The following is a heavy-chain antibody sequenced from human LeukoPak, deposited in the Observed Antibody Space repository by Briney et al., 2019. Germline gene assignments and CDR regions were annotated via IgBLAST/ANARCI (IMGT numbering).Heavy chain of an antibody. CDR3: TGGDRGYAESLY. J-gene: IGHJ4*02. Sequence: GGSLRLSCAASGFTLSDYYMSWVRQAPGKGLEWVGNIKEDGNEDYYVDSVEGRFVIFRDNAKNSPYLQLHSMRAEDTAVYYCTGGDRGYAESLYWGRGTLVTVSS. D-gene: IGHD5-12*01. CDR1: GFTLSDYY. CDR2: IKEDGNED. V-gene: IGHV3-7*02.